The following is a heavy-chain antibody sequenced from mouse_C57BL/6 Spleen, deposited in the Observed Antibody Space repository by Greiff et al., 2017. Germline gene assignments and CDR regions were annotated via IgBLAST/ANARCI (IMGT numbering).Heavy chain of an antibody. CDR3: AREIILDDYDWFAY. J-gene: IGHJ3*01. CDR1: GYAFSSSW. D-gene: IGHD2-4*01. Sequence: VQLMESGPELVKPGASVKISCKASGYAFSSSWMNWVKQRPGKGLEWIGRIYPGDGDTNYNGKFKGKATLTADKSSSTAYMQLSSLTSEDSAVYFCAREIILDDYDWFAYWGQGTLVTVSA. CDR2: IYPGDGDT. V-gene: IGHV1-82*01.